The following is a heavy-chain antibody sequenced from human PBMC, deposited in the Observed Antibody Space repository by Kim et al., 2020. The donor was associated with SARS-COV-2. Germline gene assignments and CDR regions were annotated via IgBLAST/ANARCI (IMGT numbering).Heavy chain of an antibody. V-gene: IGHV7-4-1*02. D-gene: IGHD3-3*01. CDR2: INTNTGNP. CDR3: ARDVAIFGVVRAWFDP. Sequence: ASVKVSCKASGYTFTSYAMNWVRQAPGQGLEWMGWINTNTGNPTYAQGFTGRFVFSLDTSVSTAYLQISSLKAEDTAEYYCARDVAIFGVVRAWFDPWGQGTLVTVSS. J-gene: IGHJ5*02. CDR1: GYTFTSYA.